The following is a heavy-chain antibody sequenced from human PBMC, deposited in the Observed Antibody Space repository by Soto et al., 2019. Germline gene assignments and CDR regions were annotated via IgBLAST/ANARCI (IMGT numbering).Heavy chain of an antibody. CDR1: GGTFSSYT. J-gene: IGHJ6*02. CDR2: IIPILGIA. D-gene: IGHD2-15*01. V-gene: IGHV1-69*02. Sequence: QVQLVQSGAEVKKPGSSVKVSCKASGGTFSSYTISWVRQAPGQGLEWMGRIIPILGIANYAQKFQGRVTITADKSTSTAYMELSSLRSEDTAVYYCARRSAATYYSYSGMDVWGQGTTVTVSS. CDR3: ARRSAATYYSYSGMDV.